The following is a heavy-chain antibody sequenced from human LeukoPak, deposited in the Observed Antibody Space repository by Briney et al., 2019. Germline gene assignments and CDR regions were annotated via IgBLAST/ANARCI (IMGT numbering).Heavy chain of an antibody. Sequence: GGSLRLSCAASGFTFSTYAMTWVRQAPGRGLEWVSLISASGAGTYYADSVKGRFTISRDNSKNTLFLQLNSLRAEDTAVYYCAKDGQPGSPCFEYWGQGTLVTVSS. CDR3: AKDGQPGSPCFEY. CDR2: ISASGAGT. CDR1: GFTFSTYA. D-gene: IGHD3-10*01. J-gene: IGHJ4*02. V-gene: IGHV3-23*01.